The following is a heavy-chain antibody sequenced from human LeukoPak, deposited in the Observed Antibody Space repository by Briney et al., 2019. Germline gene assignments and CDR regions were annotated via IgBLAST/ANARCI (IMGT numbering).Heavy chain of an antibody. V-gene: IGHV4-31*03. CDR3: ARGGTDMITFGGVIARTGHFDY. D-gene: IGHD3-16*02. CDR1: VGSISSGGYY. J-gene: IGHJ4*01. Sequence: SETLSLTCTVSVGSISSGGYYWSWIRQHPGKGLEWIGYIYYSGSTYYNPSLKSRVTISVDTSKNQFSLKLSSVTAADTAVYYCARGGTDMITFGGVIARTGHFDYWGQEPWSPSPQ. CDR2: IYYSGST.